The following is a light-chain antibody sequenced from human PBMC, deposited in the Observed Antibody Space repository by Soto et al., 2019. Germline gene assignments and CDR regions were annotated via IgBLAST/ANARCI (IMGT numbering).Light chain of an antibody. Sequence: DIQMTQSPSVLSASVGDSVTITCRASQSIGKHLNWYQQKPGKAPKFLIYGASTLQSGVPSRFTGSGSGTDFALTVNSLQAEDFATYYCQQGYSSPATFGQGTRLE. CDR3: QQGYSSPAT. CDR1: QSIGKH. CDR2: GAS. V-gene: IGKV1-39*01. J-gene: IGKJ5*01.